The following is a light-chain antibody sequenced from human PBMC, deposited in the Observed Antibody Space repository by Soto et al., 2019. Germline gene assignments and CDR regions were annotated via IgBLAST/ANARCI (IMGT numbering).Light chain of an antibody. CDR2: GAS. V-gene: IGKV3-15*01. CDR1: QSVSSN. CDR3: QQYNNWPPYT. J-gene: IGKJ2*01. Sequence: EIVLTQSPATLSVSLGERATLSCRARQSVSSNLAWYQQKPGQAPRLLIYGASTRATGIPARFSGSGSGTEFTLTISSLQSEDFAVYYCQQYNNWPPYTFGQGTKLEIK.